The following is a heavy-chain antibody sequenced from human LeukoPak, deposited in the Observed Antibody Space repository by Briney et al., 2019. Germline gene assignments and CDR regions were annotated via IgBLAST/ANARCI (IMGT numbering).Heavy chain of an antibody. D-gene: IGHD3-22*01. CDR3: ARDRGSSGGSSGYHY. Sequence: PGGSLRLSCAASGFTFSSYRMNWVRQAPGKGLEWVSSISSSSSYIYYADSVKGRFTISRDNAKNSLYLQMNSLRAEDTAVYYCARDRGSSGGSSGYHYWGQGTLVTVSS. V-gene: IGHV3-21*01. CDR1: GFTFSSYR. J-gene: IGHJ4*02. CDR2: ISSSSSYI.